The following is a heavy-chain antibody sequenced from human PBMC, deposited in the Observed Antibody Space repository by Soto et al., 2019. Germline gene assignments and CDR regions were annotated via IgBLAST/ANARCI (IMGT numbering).Heavy chain of an antibody. V-gene: IGHV4-59*01. CDR2: IYYSGGT. Sequence: SETLSLTCTVSGGSISSYYWSWIRQPPGKGLEWIGYIYYSGGTNYNPSLKSRVTISVDTSKNQFSLKLSSVTAADTAVYYCARQVEMATIDGDNWFDPWGQGTLVTVSS. J-gene: IGHJ5*02. CDR3: ARQVEMATIDGDNWFDP. CDR1: GGSISSYY. D-gene: IGHD5-12*01.